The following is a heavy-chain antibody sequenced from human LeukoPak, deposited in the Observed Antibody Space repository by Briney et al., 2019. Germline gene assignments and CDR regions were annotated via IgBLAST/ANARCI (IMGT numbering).Heavy chain of an antibody. J-gene: IGHJ5*02. CDR3: ATPGDSSGYYHWFDP. CDR1: GYTFSDYI. V-gene: IGHV1-69*02. CDR2: VTPASGVT. D-gene: IGHD3-22*01. Sequence: SVKVSCKTFGYTFSDYIIHWVRQAPGQGLEWMGCVTPASGVTYYAQKFQGRVTITADKSTNTAYMELSSLRSEDTAVYYCATPGDSSGYYHWFDPWGQGTLVTVSS.